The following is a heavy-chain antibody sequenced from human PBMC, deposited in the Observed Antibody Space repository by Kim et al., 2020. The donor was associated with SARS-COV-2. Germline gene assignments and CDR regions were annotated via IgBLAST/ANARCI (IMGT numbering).Heavy chain of an antibody. CDR3: ARNTTDY. V-gene: IGHV4-34*01. CDR2: QSGST. J-gene: IGHJ4*02. D-gene: IGHD1-1*01. Sequence: QSGSTKYNPSHKSRATISVDTSKNQFSLKLSSVTAADTAVYYCARNTTDYWGQGTLVTVSS.